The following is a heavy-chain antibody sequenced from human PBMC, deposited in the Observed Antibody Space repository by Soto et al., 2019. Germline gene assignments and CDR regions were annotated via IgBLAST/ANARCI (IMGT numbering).Heavy chain of an antibody. Sequence: ASVKVSCKASGYTFTNYAMHWVRQAPGQRLEWMGWINSYNGNTKYAENFQGRVTMTTDTSTSTAYMELRSLRSDDTAVYYCARDTVVVTATFDSWGQGTPVTSPQ. J-gene: IGHJ4*02. V-gene: IGHV1-3*04. CDR1: GYTFTNYA. D-gene: IGHD2-21*02. CDR3: ARDTVVVTATFDS. CDR2: INSYNGNT.